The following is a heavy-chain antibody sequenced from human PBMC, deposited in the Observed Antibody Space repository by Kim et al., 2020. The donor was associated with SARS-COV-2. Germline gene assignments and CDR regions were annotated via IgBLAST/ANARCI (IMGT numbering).Heavy chain of an antibody. CDR3: ARARSGSYYYGLVV. D-gene: IGHD1-26*01. J-gene: IGHJ6*02. Sequence: ADAVKGRLTISSDNSTNTLYLQTSSLRAEDMAVYYCARARSGSYYYGLVVWGQGTTVTVSS. V-gene: IGHV3-30*15.